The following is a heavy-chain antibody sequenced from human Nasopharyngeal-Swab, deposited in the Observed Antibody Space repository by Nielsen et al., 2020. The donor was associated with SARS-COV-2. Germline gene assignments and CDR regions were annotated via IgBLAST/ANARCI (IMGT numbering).Heavy chain of an antibody. V-gene: IGHV3-48*01. CDR3: ARATRPRYCSSTSCFNWFDP. D-gene: IGHD2-2*01. J-gene: IGHJ5*02. CDR2: ISSSSSTI. Sequence: GESLKISCAASGFTFSSYSMNWVRQAPGKVLEWVSYISSSSSTIYYADSVKGRFTISSDNAKNSLYLQMNSLIAEDTAVYYCARATRPRYCSSTSCFNWFDPWGQGTLVTVSS. CDR1: GFTFSSYS.